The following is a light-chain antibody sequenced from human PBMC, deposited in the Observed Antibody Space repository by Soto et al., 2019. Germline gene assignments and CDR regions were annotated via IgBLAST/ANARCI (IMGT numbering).Light chain of an antibody. Sequence: EFVLTQSPATLSLSPGERATLSCRASEGVGTYLAWYQQKPGQPPRLLIYDASTRASGIPARFSGSGSGTDFILTISSLAPEDFAVYYCQQRSVWPRTFGQGTKVESK. J-gene: IGKJ1*01. V-gene: IGKV3-11*01. CDR3: QQRSVWPRT. CDR1: EGVGTY. CDR2: DAS.